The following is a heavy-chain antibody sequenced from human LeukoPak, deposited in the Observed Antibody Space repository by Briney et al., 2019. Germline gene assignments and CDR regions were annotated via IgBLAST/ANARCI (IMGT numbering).Heavy chain of an antibody. V-gene: IGHV3-49*04. J-gene: IGHJ3*02. CDR1: GFTFGDYA. CDR3: AKDLGPPPNDFWSGDDAFDI. Sequence: GGSLRLSCTASGFTFGDYAMSWVRQAPGKGLEWVGFIRSKAYGGTTEYAASVKGRFTISRDDSKSIAYLQMNSLKTEDTAVYYCAKDLGPPPNDFWSGDDAFDIWGQGTMVTVSS. CDR2: IRSKAYGGTT. D-gene: IGHD3-3*01.